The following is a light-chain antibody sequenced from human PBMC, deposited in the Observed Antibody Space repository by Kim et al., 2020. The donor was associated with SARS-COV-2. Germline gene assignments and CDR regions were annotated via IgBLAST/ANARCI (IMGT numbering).Light chain of an antibody. CDR2: ENN. CDR3: QAWDSTTVI. CDR1: KLGDKD. Sequence: SVVPGQTTSYIWPRDKLGDKDACWYQQKPGQSPVLVIYENNKRPSGIPERFSGSNSGNSATLTISGTQAMDEADYYCQAWDSTTVIFGGGTQLTVL. J-gene: IGLJ2*01. V-gene: IGLV3-1*01.